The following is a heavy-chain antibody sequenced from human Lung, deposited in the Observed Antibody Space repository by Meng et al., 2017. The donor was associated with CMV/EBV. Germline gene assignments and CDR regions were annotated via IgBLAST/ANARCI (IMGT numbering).Heavy chain of an antibody. Sequence: QVRLRESGPALVKPSETLSLHCAVSGDSITNHNWWAWVRQPPGKGLEWIGEIPHRGSSAYNPSLKSRVSMSIDKSKNQFSLKLTSVTAADTAVYHCLRRSGGSVWGQGTLVTVSS. CDR2: IPHRGSS. J-gene: IGHJ1*01. CDR1: GDSITNHNW. CDR3: LRRSGGSV. D-gene: IGHD3-10*01. V-gene: IGHV4-4*02.